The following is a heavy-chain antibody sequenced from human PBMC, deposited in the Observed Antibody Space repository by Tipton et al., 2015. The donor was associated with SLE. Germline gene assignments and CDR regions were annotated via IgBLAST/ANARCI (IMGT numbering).Heavy chain of an antibody. V-gene: IGHV3-7*01. D-gene: IGHD1-14*01. J-gene: IGHJ4*02. Sequence: SLRLSCAASGFTFSSYWMSWVRQPPGKEPEWVANIKPDGSEEYYVDSVKGRFTISRDNAKNSLYLQVTSLRAEDTAVYYCARDSGIRTVDYWGQGTLVIASS. CDR2: IKPDGSEE. CDR1: GFTFSSYW. CDR3: ARDSGIRTVDY.